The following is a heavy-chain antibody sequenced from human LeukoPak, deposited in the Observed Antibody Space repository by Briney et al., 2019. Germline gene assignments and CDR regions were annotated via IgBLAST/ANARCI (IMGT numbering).Heavy chain of an antibody. Sequence: ASVKVSCKASGYTFTSYYMHWVRQAPGQGLEWMGWINPNSGGTNYAQKFQGRVTMTRDTSISTAYMELSRLRSDDTAVYYCARDPAYYDSSGPATRFDPWGQGTLVTVSS. CDR1: GYTFTSYY. CDR2: INPNSGGT. CDR3: ARDPAYYDSSGPATRFDP. D-gene: IGHD3-22*01. V-gene: IGHV1-2*02. J-gene: IGHJ5*02.